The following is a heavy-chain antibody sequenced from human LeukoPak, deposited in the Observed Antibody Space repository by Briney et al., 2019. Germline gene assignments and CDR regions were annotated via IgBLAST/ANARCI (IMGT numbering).Heavy chain of an antibody. J-gene: IGHJ4*02. D-gene: IGHD3-10*01. V-gene: IGHV3-23*01. Sequence: GGSLRLSCAASGFTFNKYGLSWVRQAPGKGLEWVSGISNGGRSTYYADSVKGRFTISRDNSKSTLYIQMNSLRAEDTAVYYCARAKPKNMVRGLIMRRESRYYFDYWGQGTLVTVSS. CDR1: GFTFNKYG. CDR3: ARAKPKNMVRGLIMRRESRYYFDY. CDR2: ISNGGRST.